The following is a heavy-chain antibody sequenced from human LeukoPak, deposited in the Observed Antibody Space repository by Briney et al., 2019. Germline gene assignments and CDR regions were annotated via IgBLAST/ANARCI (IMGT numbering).Heavy chain of an antibody. CDR1: GFTFSSYS. V-gene: IGHV3-48*02. J-gene: IGHJ6*02. Sequence: PGGSLRLSCAASGFTFSSYSMNWVRQAPGKGLEWVSYISSSSSTIYYADSVKGRFTISRDNAKNSLYLQMNSLRDEDTAVYYCARDSGENYYYYYGMDVWGQGTTVTVSS. D-gene: IGHD4-17*01. CDR2: ISSSSSTI. CDR3: ARDSGENYYYYYGMDV.